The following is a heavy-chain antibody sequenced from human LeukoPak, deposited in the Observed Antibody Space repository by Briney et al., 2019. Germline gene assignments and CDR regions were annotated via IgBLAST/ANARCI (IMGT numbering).Heavy chain of an antibody. CDR2: IKEDGSEK. J-gene: IGHJ4*02. CDR1: GFTFSNYW. V-gene: IGHV3-7*01. Sequence: GGSLRLSCAASGFTFSNYWMSWVRQASGKGLEWVANIKEDGSEKYYVDSVKGRFTISRDNAKNSLYLQMNSLRAEDTAIYYCASGRQLGYWGQGPLVTVSS. CDR3: ASGRQLGY. D-gene: IGHD6-6*01.